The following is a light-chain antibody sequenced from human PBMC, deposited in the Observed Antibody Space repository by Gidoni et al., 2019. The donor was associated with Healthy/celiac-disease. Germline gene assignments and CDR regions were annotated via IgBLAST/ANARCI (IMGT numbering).Light chain of an antibody. Sequence: DIQMTQSPSTLSASVEDRVTITCRASQSISSWLAWYQQKPGKAPKLLIYDASSLESGVPSRFSGSGSGTEFTLTISSLQPDDFATYYCQQYNSYSSFGQGTKVEIK. CDR2: DAS. CDR1: QSISSW. J-gene: IGKJ1*01. V-gene: IGKV1-5*01. CDR3: QQYNSYSS.